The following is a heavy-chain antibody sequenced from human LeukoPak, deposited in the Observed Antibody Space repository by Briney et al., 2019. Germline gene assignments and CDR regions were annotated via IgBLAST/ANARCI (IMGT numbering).Heavy chain of an antibody. V-gene: IGHV4-59*08. D-gene: IGHD4-17*01. CDR1: GGSISSYY. J-gene: IGHJ6*03. Sequence: SETLSLTCTVSGGSISSYYWTWIRQPPGKGLERIGYIYYSGSTNYNPSLKSRVTISVDTSKNQFSLKLSSVTAADTAVYYCARGSLRRTTVTTSYYYYYMDVWGKGTTVTVSS. CDR3: ARGSLRRTTVTTSYYYYYMDV. CDR2: IYYSGST.